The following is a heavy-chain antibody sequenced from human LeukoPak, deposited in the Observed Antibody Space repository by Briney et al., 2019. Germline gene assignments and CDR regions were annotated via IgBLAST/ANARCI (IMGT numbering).Heavy chain of an antibody. CDR1: GGSFSGYY. Sequence: SETLSLTCAVYGGSFSGYYWSWIRQPPGKGLEWIGEINHSGSTNYNPSLKSRVTISVDTSKNQFSLKLSSVTAADTAVYYCARGRKGYSSSWHDNWGQGTLVTVSS. D-gene: IGHD6-13*01. CDR2: INHSGST. V-gene: IGHV4-34*01. CDR3: ARGRKGYSSSWHDN. J-gene: IGHJ4*02.